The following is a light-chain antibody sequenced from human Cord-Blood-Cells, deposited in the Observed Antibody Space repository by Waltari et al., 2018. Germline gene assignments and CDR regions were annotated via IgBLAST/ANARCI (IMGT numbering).Light chain of an antibody. CDR1: QSISSY. J-gene: IGKJ2*01. Sequence: IQMTQSPSSLSASVGDSVTITCRASQSISSYLNWYQQKPGKAPKLLIYAAASLQSGVPSRVRGSGSGTDFTLTISSLQPEDFATYYCQQSYSTPYTFGQGTKLEIK. V-gene: IGKV1-39*01. CDR3: QQSYSTPYT. CDR2: AAA.